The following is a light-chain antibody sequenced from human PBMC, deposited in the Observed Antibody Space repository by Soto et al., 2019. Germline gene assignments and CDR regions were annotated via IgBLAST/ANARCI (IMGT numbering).Light chain of an antibody. Sequence: EIVLTQSPATLSLSPGERATLFCRASQSVSSDLAWYQQRPGQAPRLLMYGASTRATGIPARFSGSGSGTEFTLTISSLQSEDFAVYYCQQYNNWPPWTFGQGTRWIS. J-gene: IGKJ1*01. V-gene: IGKV3-15*01. CDR3: QQYNNWPPWT. CDR2: GAS. CDR1: QSVSSD.